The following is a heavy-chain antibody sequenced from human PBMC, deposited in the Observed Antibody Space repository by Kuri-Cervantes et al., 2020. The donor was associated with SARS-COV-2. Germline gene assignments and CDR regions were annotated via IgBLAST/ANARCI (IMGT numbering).Heavy chain of an antibody. Sequence: GESLETSCAASGFTFSSYSINWVRQPAGKGLEWVSSISSSSRYKYYEDSEKGRFTISRDNTKNSHYLQINILRDEDTAVYYCARARTIAAHPENWFDPWGQGTLVTVSS. CDR2: ISSSSRYK. CDR3: ARARTIAAHPENWFDP. CDR1: GFTFSSYS. V-gene: IGHV3-21*01. J-gene: IGHJ5*02. D-gene: IGHD6-13*01.